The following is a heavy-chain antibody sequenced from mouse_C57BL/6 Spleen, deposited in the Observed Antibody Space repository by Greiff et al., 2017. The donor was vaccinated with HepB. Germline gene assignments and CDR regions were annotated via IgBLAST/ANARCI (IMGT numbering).Heavy chain of an antibody. CDR3: ARDYYYGSSSLFDY. CDR2: ISSGSSTI. V-gene: IGHV5-17*01. CDR1: GFTFSDYG. Sequence: EVMLVESGGGLVKPGGSLKLSCAASGFTFSDYGMHWVRQAPEKGLEWVAYISSGSSTIYYAETVKGRCTISRDNAKNTLFLQMTSLRSEDTAMYYCARDYYYGSSSLFDYWGQGTTLTVSS. J-gene: IGHJ2*01. D-gene: IGHD1-1*01.